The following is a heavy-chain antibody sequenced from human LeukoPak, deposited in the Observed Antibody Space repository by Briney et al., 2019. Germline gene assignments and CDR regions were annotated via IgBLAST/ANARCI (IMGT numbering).Heavy chain of an antibody. CDR2: INPNSGGT. J-gene: IGHJ5*02. Sequence: EASVKVSCKASGYTFTGYYMHWVRQAPGQGLEWMGRINPNSGGTNYAQKFQGRVTMTRDTSISTAYMELSRLRSDDTAVYYCARPRYGDYLTAANWFDPWGQGTLVTVSS. CDR1: GYTFTGYY. D-gene: IGHD4-17*01. V-gene: IGHV1-2*06. CDR3: ARPRYGDYLTAANWFDP.